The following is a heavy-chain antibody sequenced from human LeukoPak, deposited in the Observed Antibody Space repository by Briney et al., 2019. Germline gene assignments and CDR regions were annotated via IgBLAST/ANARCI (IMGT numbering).Heavy chain of an antibody. Sequence: GRSLRLSFAASGFTFSSYGMHWVRQAPGKGLEWVAVISYDGSNKYYADSVKGRFTISRDNSKNTLYLQMNSLRAEDTAVYYCAKSVMVRGPDVPGYWGQGTLVTVSS. D-gene: IGHD3-10*01. CDR2: ISYDGSNK. CDR1: GFTFSSYG. J-gene: IGHJ4*02. V-gene: IGHV3-30*18. CDR3: AKSVMVRGPDVPGY.